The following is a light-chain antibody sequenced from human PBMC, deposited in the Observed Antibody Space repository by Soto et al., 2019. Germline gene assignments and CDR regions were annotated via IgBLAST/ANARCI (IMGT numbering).Light chain of an antibody. V-gene: IGKV1-5*01. CDR3: QQCNSYPWT. CDR2: DAS. J-gene: IGKJ1*01. Sequence: DIQMTQSPSSLSASVGDRVTITCRASQTISSWLAWYLQKPGKAPKVLIYDASNLESGVPSRFSGSGSGTEFTLTISSLQPDDFATYYCQQCNSYPWTFGQGTKVDI. CDR1: QTISSW.